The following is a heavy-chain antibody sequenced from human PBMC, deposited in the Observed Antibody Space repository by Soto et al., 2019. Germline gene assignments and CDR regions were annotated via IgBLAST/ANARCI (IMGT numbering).Heavy chain of an antibody. V-gene: IGHV3-74*01. D-gene: IGHD3-22*01. Sequence: EVQLVESGGDLVQPGGSLRLSCAASGFTFSSYWMHWVRQAPGKGLVRVSRIKSDGSGAIYADSVKGRFTVSRDNAKNTLYLLMNILSTEDTAVYYCARGDCDYHDGTGYIGRHWGQGTRVTGSS. CDR2: IKSDGSGA. J-gene: IGHJ4*02. CDR3: ARGDCDYHDGTGYIGRH. CDR1: GFTFSSYW.